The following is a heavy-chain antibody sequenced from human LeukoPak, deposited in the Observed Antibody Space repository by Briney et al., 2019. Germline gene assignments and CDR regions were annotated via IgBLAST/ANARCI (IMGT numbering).Heavy chain of an antibody. V-gene: IGHV4-4*07. J-gene: IGHJ4*02. Sequence: SETLSLTCTVSGGSVSSYYWTWIRQPAGKGLEWIGRIYTSGSTNYNPSLKSRVTISVDTSKNQFSLKLNSVTAADTAVYYCAREWSSSWFLSYYFDYWGQGTLVTVSS. CDR3: AREWSSSWFLSYYFDY. D-gene: IGHD6-13*01. CDR1: GGSVSSYY. CDR2: IYTSGST.